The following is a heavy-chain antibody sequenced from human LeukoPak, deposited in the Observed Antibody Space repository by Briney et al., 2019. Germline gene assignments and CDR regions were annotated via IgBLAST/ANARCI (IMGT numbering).Heavy chain of an antibody. D-gene: IGHD2-15*01. CDR3: ASTILGYCSGGSCYSVGWYFDL. J-gene: IGHJ2*01. Sequence: GGSLRLSCAASGFTVSSNYMSWVRQAPGKGLEWVSVIYSGGSTYYADSVKGRFTISRDNSKNTLYLQMNSLRAEDTAVYYCASTILGYCSGGSCYSVGWYFDLWGRGTLVTVSS. CDR1: GFTVSSNY. CDR2: IYSGGST. V-gene: IGHV3-53*01.